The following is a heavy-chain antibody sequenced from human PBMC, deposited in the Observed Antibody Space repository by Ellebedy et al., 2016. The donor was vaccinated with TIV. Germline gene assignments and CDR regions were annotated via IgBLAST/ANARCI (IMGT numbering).Heavy chain of an antibody. Sequence: AASVKVSCKASGYTFNIYFIHWVRQAPGQGLEWVGYINPNSGDTKYAEKFQGRITMTRDTSISTVYMELGGLRSDDTAVYYCARDHPSFCGADCFNFDYWGQGTLVTVSS. J-gene: IGHJ4*02. CDR1: GYTFNIYF. CDR3: ARDHPSFCGADCFNFDY. D-gene: IGHD2-21*02. V-gene: IGHV1-2*02. CDR2: INPNSGDT.